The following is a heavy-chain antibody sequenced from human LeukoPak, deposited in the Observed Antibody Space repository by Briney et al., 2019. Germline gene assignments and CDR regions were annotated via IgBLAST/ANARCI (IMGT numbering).Heavy chain of an antibody. CDR1: GYTFTSYY. V-gene: IGHV1-46*01. J-gene: IGHJ1*01. Sequence: GASVKVSCKASGYTFTSYYMHWVRQAPGQGLEWMGIINPSGGSTSYAQKFQGRVTMTRDTSTSTVYMELSSLRSEDTAVYYCARDHITYYYDSSGSRDVVQHWGQGTLVTVSS. D-gene: IGHD3-22*01. CDR2: INPSGGST. CDR3: ARDHITYYYDSSGSRDVVQH.